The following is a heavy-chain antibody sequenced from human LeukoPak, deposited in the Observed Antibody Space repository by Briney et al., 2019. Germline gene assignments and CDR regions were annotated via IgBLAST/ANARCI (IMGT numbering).Heavy chain of an antibody. V-gene: IGHV1-2*02. CDR1: GYTFTGYY. Sequence: ASVKVSCKASGYTFTGYYMHWVRQAPGRGLEWMGWINPNSGGTNYAQKFQGRVTMTRDTSISTAYMELSRLRSDDTAVYYCARDLAMYYDFWSGYRQDRPFDYWGQGTLVTVSS. J-gene: IGHJ4*02. CDR2: INPNSGGT. D-gene: IGHD3-3*01. CDR3: ARDLAMYYDFWSGYRQDRPFDY.